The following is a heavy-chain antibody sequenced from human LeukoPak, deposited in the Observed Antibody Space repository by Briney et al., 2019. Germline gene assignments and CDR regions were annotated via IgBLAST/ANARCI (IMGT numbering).Heavy chain of an antibody. CDR2: IRPKNGDT. V-gene: IGHV1-2*02. Sequence: ASVKVSCKASGFTLSDHYMHWIRQAPGQGLEWMGWIRPKNGDTHYAQNFQDRVTMTRDTSTATVSMELSSLRSEDTAVYYCARAIADYGGNSAFDYWGQGTLVTVSS. CDR1: GFTLSDHY. J-gene: IGHJ4*02. CDR3: ARAIADYGGNSAFDY. D-gene: IGHD4-23*01.